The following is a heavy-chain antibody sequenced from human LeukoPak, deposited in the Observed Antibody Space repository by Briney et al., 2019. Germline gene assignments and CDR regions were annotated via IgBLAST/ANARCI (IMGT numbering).Heavy chain of an antibody. J-gene: IGHJ5*02. CDR2: IYSSGET. Sequence: GGSLRLSCAASGFTVSNNFMRWVRQAPGKGLEWVSLIYSSGETRYADYVKGRFTISRDNSKNTLYLQMDSLRAEDTAVYYCARDYFGPWGQGNLVTVSS. CDR1: GFTVSNNF. V-gene: IGHV3-53*01. CDR3: ARDYFGP.